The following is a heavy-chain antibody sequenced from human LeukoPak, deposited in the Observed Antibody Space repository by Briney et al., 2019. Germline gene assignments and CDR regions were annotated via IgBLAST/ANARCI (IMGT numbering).Heavy chain of an antibody. CDR2: ISVSGSST. Sequence: GGSLRLSCAASGFTFNTYAMTWVRQAPGKGLEWVSAISVSGSSTYSADSVKGRFTISRDNSKNTLYLQMNSLRAEDTAVYYCARGKGRDFVVVPAASNFDYWGQGTLVTVSS. D-gene: IGHD2-2*01. CDR1: GFTFNTYA. V-gene: IGHV3-23*01. CDR3: ARGKGRDFVVVPAASNFDY. J-gene: IGHJ4*02.